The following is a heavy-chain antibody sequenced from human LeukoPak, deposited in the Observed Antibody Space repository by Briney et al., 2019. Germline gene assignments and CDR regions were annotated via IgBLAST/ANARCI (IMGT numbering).Heavy chain of an antibody. Sequence: GGSLRLSCAASGFTVSSNYMSWVRQAPGKGLEWVSSIYSGGSTYYADSVKGRFTISRDNSKNTLYLQMNSLRADDTAVYYRARVRDGDYYDYWGQGTQVTVSS. J-gene: IGHJ4*02. CDR1: GFTVSSNY. CDR2: IYSGGST. CDR3: ARVRDGDYYDY. D-gene: IGHD4-17*01. V-gene: IGHV3-53*01.